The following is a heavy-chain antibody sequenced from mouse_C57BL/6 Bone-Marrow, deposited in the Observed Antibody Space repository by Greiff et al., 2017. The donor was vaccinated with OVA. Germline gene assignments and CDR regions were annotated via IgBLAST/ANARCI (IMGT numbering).Heavy chain of an antibody. D-gene: IGHD4-1*01. CDR3: ANWVFDY. J-gene: IGHJ2*01. V-gene: IGHV1-81*01. Sequence: QVQLKESGAELARPGASVKLSCKASGYTFTSYGISWVKQRTGQGLEWIGEIYPSSGNTDYNEKFKGKATLTADKSSSTAYMELRSLTSEDSAVYFCANWVFDYGGQGTTLTVSS. CDR2: IYPSSGNT. CDR1: GYTFTSYG.